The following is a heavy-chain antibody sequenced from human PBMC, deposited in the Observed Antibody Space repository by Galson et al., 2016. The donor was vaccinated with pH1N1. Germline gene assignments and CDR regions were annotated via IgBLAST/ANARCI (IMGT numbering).Heavy chain of an antibody. D-gene: IGHD3-22*01. CDR2: VIPIFNTA. CDR1: GGTFGSFG. Sequence: SVKVSCKASGGTFGSFGINWVRQAPGQGLEWMGGVIPIFNTAKYARNFQGRVTITADESTTTAYMELSSLRSDDTAVSFCAREDYYDTDLSGWYFDLWGRGTLLTVSS. V-gene: IGHV1-69*13. CDR3: AREDYYDTDLSGWYFDL. J-gene: IGHJ2*01.